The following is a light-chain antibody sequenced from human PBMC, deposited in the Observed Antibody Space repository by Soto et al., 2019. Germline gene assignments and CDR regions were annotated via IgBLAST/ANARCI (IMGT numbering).Light chain of an antibody. CDR3: AATDDTLSGPV. CDR2: TNN. Sequence: QSVLTQPPSASGTPGQTVTISCSGSYSNIETNYAYWYQHLPGAAPKLLIFTNNQRPPGVPDRFSASKSGTSASLAISGLRSEDEGDYYCAATDDTLSGPVFGGGTKLTVL. V-gene: IGLV1-47*02. CDR1: YSNIETNY. J-gene: IGLJ2*01.